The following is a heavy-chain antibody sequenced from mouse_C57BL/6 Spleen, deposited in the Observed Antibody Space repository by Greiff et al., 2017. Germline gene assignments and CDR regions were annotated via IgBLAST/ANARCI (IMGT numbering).Heavy chain of an antibody. CDR1: GFTFSDYG. CDR2: ISSGSSTL. Sequence: EVTVVESGGGLVQPGGSLKLSCAASGFTFSDYGMHWVRQAPEKGLEWVAYISSGSSTLYYADTVKGRFTISRDNAKNTLFLQMTSLRSEDTAMYYCARSYAMDYWGQGTSVTVSS. CDR3: ARSYAMDY. V-gene: IGHV5-17*01. J-gene: IGHJ4*01.